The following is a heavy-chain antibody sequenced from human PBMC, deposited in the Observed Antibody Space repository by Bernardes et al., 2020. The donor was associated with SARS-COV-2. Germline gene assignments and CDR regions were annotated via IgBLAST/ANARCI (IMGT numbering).Heavy chain of an antibody. V-gene: IGHV4-39*01. CDR3: VRVAAGYYYQYGMDV. J-gene: IGHJ6*02. Sequence: LSLTCTVSGGSISSSTVYWGWVRQPPGKGLEWIGSIYYRGNTYYSASLKSRVTISIDTSKNQFSLKLSSVTAADTAVYYCVRVAAGYYYQYGMDVWGQGTTVTVS. D-gene: IGHD6-19*01. CDR2: IYYRGNT. CDR1: GGSISSSTVY.